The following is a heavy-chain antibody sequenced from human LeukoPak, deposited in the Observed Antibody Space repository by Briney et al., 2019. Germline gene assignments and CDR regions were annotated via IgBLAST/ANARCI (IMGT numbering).Heavy chain of an antibody. Sequence: GGSLRLSCAASGFTFITYWMSWVRQAPGKGLEWVANIKQDGSEKYYVDSVKGRFTISRDNAKNSLYLQMNSLRAEDTAVYYCASAGYGDPRTWGQGTLVTVSS. V-gene: IGHV3-7*03. CDR3: ASAGYGDPRT. CDR2: IKQDGSEK. D-gene: IGHD4-17*01. J-gene: IGHJ5*02. CDR1: GFTFITYW.